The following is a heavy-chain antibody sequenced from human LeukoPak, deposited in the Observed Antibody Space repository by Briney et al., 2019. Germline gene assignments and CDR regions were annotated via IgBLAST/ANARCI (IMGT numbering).Heavy chain of an antibody. CDR1: GGSISSSNW. V-gene: IGHV4-4*02. CDR3: ARLLPLASAYYFGY. Sequence: SGTLSLTCAVSGGSISSSNWWSWVRQPPGKGLEWIGEIYHSGSTYYNPSLKSRVTISVDTSKNQFSLKLSSVTAADTAVYYCARLLPLASAYYFGYWGQGTLVTVSS. J-gene: IGHJ4*02. CDR2: IYHSGST.